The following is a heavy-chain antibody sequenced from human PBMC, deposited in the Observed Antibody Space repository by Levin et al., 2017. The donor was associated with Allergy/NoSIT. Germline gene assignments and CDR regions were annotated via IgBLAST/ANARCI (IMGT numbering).Heavy chain of an antibody. D-gene: IGHD2-21*02. J-gene: IGHJ4*02. CDR2: ISYDGSNK. V-gene: IGHV3-30-3*01. CDR3: ARDSTPSHCGGDCRFDY. CDR1: GFTFSSYA. Sequence: TGESLKISCAASGFTFSSYAMHWVRQAPGKGLEWVAVISYDGSNKYYADSVKGRFTISRDNSKNTLYLQMNSLRAEDTAVYYCARDSTPSHCGGDCRFDYWGQGTLVTVSS.